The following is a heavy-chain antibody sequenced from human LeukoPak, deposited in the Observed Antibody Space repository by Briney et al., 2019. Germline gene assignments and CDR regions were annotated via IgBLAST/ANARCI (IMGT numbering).Heavy chain of an antibody. CDR3: ARDVPYCSGGSCYFNWFDP. CDR1: GGSISSYY. D-gene: IGHD2-15*01. CDR2: LFTSGTT. V-gene: IGHV4-4*07. Sequence: PSETLSLTCTVSGGSISSYYWTWIRQPAGKGPEWIGRLFTSGTTNYNPSLESRITMSVDTSKNQFSLKLSSVTAADTAVYYCARDVPYCSGGSCYFNWFDPWGQGTLVTVSS. J-gene: IGHJ5*02.